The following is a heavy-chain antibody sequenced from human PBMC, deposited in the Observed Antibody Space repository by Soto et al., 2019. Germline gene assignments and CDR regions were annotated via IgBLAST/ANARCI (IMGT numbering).Heavy chain of an antibody. J-gene: IGHJ6*03. CDR2: ISAYNGNT. CDR3: ASMVVAATPDLDYYYYYYMDV. D-gene: IGHD2-15*01. Sequence: VSAKVSCKASGYTFTSYGISWVRQAPGQGLEWMGWISAYNGNTNYAQKLQGRVTMTTDTSTSTAYMELRSLRSDDTAVYYCASMVVAATPDLDYYYYYYMDVWGKGTTVTVSS. V-gene: IGHV1-18*01. CDR1: GYTFTSYG.